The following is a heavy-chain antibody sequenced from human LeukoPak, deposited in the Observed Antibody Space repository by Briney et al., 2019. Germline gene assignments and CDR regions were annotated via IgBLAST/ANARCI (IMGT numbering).Heavy chain of an antibody. CDR2: INHSGST. Sequence: SETLSLTCAVYGGSFSGYYWSWIRQPPGKGLEWIGEINHSGSTNYNPSLKSRVTISVDTSKNQFSLKLSSVTAADTAVYHCARVYKWLHQALDYWGQGTLVTVSS. CDR3: ARVYKWLHQALDY. D-gene: IGHD5-12*01. J-gene: IGHJ4*02. CDR1: GGSFSGYY. V-gene: IGHV4-34*01.